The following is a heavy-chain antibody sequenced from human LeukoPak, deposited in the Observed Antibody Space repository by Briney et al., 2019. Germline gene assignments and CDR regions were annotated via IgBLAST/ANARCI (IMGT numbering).Heavy chain of an antibody. CDR3: ARGLGYSSSWYGIDY. CDR2: INPGGGGS. V-gene: IGHV1-46*01. Sequence: ASVKVSCKASGYTFTSYYMHWVRQAPGQGLEWMGIINPGGGGSIYAQRFQGRVTMTRNTSISTAYMELSSLRSEDTAVYYCARGLGYSSSWYGIDYWGQGTLVTVSS. D-gene: IGHD6-13*01. CDR1: GYTFTSYY. J-gene: IGHJ4*02.